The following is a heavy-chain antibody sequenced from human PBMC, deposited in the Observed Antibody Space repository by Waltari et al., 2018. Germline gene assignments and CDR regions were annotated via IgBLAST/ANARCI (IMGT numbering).Heavy chain of an antibody. Sequence: QVQLQESGPGLVKPSETLSLTCPVSGGSISSYYWSWIRQPPGKGLEWIGYIYYSGSTNYNPSLKSRVTISVDTSKNQFSLKLSSVTAADTAVYYCARRPGIAAAWWAFDIWGQGTMVTVSS. CDR2: IYYSGST. D-gene: IGHD6-13*01. CDR3: ARRPGIAAAWWAFDI. J-gene: IGHJ3*02. CDR1: GGSISSYY. V-gene: IGHV4-59*01.